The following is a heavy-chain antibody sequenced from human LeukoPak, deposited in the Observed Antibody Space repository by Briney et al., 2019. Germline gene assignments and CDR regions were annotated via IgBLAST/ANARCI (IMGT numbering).Heavy chain of an antibody. D-gene: IGHD5-24*01. CDR2: ISAYNGNT. CDR3: ARPNVGRGQMATIGALGY. J-gene: IGHJ4*02. CDR1: GYTFTSYG. V-gene: IGHV1-18*01. Sequence: GASVKVSCKASGYTFTSYGISWVRQAPGQGLEWMGWISAYNGNTNYAQKLQGRVTMTTDTSTSTAYMELRSLRSDDTAVYYCARPNVGRGQMATIGALGYWGQGTLVTVSS.